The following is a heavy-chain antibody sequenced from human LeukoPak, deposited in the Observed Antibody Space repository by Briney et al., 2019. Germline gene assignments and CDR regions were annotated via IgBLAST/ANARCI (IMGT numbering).Heavy chain of an antibody. CDR1: GFTFNYYS. V-gene: IGHV3-21*01. Sequence: GGSLRLSCAASGFTFNYYSMNWVRQAPGKGLEWVSSISHIGSYIYYSDSVKGRFTISRDNAKNSLYLQMNSLRAEDTAVYFCARDWGSWDFDFWGQGTLVTVSS. J-gene: IGHJ4*02. D-gene: IGHD6-13*01. CDR3: ARDWGSWDFDF. CDR2: ISHIGSYI.